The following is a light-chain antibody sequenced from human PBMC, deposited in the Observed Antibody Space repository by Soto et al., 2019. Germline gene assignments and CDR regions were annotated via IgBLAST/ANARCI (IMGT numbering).Light chain of an antibody. CDR2: ANT. V-gene: IGLV1-40*01. CDR1: SSNIGANYD. Sequence: QSVLTQPPSVSGAPGQRVTISCTGSSSNIGANYDVHWYQHLPGTAPKLLIYANTNRPSGVPDRFSGSKSGTSASLAITGLQAEDEADYYCQSYDSSLFYVFGTGTKVTVL. J-gene: IGLJ1*01. CDR3: QSYDSSLFYV.